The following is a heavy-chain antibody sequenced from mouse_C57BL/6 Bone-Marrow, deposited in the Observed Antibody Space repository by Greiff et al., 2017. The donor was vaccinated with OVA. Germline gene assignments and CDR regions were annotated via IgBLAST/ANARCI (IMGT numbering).Heavy chain of an antibody. V-gene: IGHV1-54*01. CDR3: ANWLSPWFAY. Sequence: QVQLKQSGAELVRPGPSVKVSCKASGYSFTNYLIEWVKQRPGQGLEWIGVINPGSGGPNYNEKFKGKATLTEDKSYSTAYMQLSSLTSEDSAVYCCANWLSPWFAYWGQGTLVTVSA. D-gene: IGHD2-2*01. J-gene: IGHJ3*01. CDR2: INPGSGGP. CDR1: GYSFTNYL.